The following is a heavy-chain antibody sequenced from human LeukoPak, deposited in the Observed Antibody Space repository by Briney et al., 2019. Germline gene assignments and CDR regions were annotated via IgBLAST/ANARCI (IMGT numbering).Heavy chain of an antibody. Sequence: SETLSLTCTVSGGSISSYYWSWIRQPAGKGLEWIGRIYTSGSTNYNPSLKSRVTMSVDTSKNQFSLKLSSVTAADTAVYYCAREGEYRYDILTGYYNVMGWFDPWGQGTLVTVSS. CDR2: IYTSGST. J-gene: IGHJ5*02. D-gene: IGHD3-9*01. CDR1: GGSISSYY. V-gene: IGHV4-4*07. CDR3: AREGEYRYDILTGYYNVMGWFDP.